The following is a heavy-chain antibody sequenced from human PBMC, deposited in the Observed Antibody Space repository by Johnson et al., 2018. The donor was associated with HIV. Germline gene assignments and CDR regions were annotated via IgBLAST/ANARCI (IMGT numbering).Heavy chain of an antibody. J-gene: IGHJ3*02. CDR1: GFTFSDYY. Sequence: QVQLVESGGGLVQPGGSLRLSCAASGFTFSDYYMGWIRQTPGKGLEWISYISSRGIPIYYADSVKGRFTVSRDNSKNTLYLQMNSLRAEDTAVYYCASIDAFDIWGQGTMVTVSS. CDR3: ASIDAFDI. V-gene: IGHV3-11*04. CDR2: ISSRGIPI.